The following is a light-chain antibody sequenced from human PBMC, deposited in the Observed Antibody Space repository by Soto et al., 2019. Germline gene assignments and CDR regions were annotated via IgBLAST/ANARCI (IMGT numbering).Light chain of an antibody. CDR3: QQYDKSPWT. CDR1: QSVNSNY. V-gene: IGKV3-20*01. CDR2: STS. Sequence: EILLTQSPGTLSLSPGEGATLSCRASQSVNSNYLAWFQQKPGQAPRLLIYSTSNRATGIPDRFSGSGSGTDFTLTISRLEPEDFVVYFCQQYDKSPWTFGQGTKVEI. J-gene: IGKJ1*01.